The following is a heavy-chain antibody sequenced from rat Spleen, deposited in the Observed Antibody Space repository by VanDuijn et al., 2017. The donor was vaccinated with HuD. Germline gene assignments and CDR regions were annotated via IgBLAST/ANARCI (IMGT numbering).Heavy chain of an antibody. Sequence: EVQLVESDGGLVQPGRSLKLSCAASGFTFSSYDMAWVRQAPTKGLEWVASISPSGGGTYYRDSVKGRFTVSRDNARGTQYLQMDSLRSEDTATYYCARHGYNSYFDYWGQGVMVTVSS. J-gene: IGHJ2*01. D-gene: IGHD1-9*01. CDR2: ISPSGGGT. CDR1: GFTFSSYD. V-gene: IGHV5S13*01. CDR3: ARHGYNSYFDY.